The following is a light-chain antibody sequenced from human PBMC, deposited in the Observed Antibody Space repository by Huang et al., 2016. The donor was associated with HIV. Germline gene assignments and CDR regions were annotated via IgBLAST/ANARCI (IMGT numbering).Light chain of an antibody. J-gene: IGKJ1*01. V-gene: IGKV1-39*01. CDR2: GAS. CDR1: QNINTY. CDR3: QQNYNTPRT. Sequence: DIQMTQSPSSLTESVGDTVSITCRASQNINTYLNWYQQKPGKAPKLLIYGASSLHSGVPSRFSGSGSGTDFTLTISSLQREDFATYYCQQNYNTPRTFGQGTKVEIK.